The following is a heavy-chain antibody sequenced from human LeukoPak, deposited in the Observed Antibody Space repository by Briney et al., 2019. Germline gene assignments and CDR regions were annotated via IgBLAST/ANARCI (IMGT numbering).Heavy chain of an antibody. J-gene: IGHJ4*02. Sequence: ASVKVSCKASGYTFTSYYMHWVRQAPGQGLEWTGIINPSGGSTSYAQKFQGRVTMTRDTSTSTVYMELSSLRSEDTAVYYCARDLFTMVRGRKYYFDYWGQGTLVTVSS. V-gene: IGHV1-46*01. CDR2: INPSGGST. CDR3: ARDLFTMVRGRKYYFDY. CDR1: GYTFTSYY. D-gene: IGHD3-10*01.